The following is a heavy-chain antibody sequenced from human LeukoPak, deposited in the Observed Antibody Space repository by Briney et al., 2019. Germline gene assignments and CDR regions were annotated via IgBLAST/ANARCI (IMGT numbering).Heavy chain of an antibody. D-gene: IGHD3-10*01. CDR3: ARDRKRITMVQGWWVFDI. J-gene: IGHJ3*02. CDR1: GYTFTSYG. CDR2: ISAYNGNT. Sequence: ASVKVSCKASGYTFTSYGISWVRQAPGQGLEWMGWISAYNGNTNYAQKLQGRVTMTTDTSTSTAYMELRSLRSDDTAVYYCARDRKRITMVQGWWVFDIWAQGTMVTVSS. V-gene: IGHV1-18*01.